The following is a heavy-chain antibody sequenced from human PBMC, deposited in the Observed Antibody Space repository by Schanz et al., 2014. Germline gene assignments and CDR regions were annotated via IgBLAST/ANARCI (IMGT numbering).Heavy chain of an antibody. Sequence: QVQLGESGGGVVQPGGSLRLSCAASRFTFSTYAMHWVRQAPGKGLGWLAVISSDGFNKFYADSVKGRFTISRDNSKNTLYLQMNSLRTEDTAVYYCARGDMVRGVFDYWGQGTLVTVSS. CDR2: ISSDGFNK. V-gene: IGHV3-30*04. D-gene: IGHD3-10*01. CDR1: RFTFSTYA. J-gene: IGHJ4*02. CDR3: ARGDMVRGVFDY.